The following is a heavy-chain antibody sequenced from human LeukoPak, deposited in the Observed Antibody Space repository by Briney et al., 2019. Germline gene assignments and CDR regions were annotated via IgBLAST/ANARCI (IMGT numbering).Heavy chain of an antibody. CDR2: ISYDGSNK. CDR3: EKLTAMVISETFDY. V-gene: IGHV3-30*18. Sequence: GRSLRLSCAASGFTFSSYGMHWVRQAPGKGLEWVAVISYDGSNKYYADSVKGRFTISRDNSKNTLYLQMNSLRAEDTAVYYCEKLTAMVISETFDYWGKGTLVTVSS. D-gene: IGHD5-18*01. J-gene: IGHJ4*02. CDR1: GFTFSSYG.